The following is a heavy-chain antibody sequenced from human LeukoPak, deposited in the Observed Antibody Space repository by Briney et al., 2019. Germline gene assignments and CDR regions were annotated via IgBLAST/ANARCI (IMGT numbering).Heavy chain of an antibody. J-gene: IGHJ4*02. V-gene: IGHV3-30*18. Sequence: GGSLRLSCAASGFTFSSYGMHWVRQAPGKGLEWVSVISYDGSNKYYADSVKGRFTISIDNSKNTLYLQMNSLRAEDTAVYYCAKDRRRYCSGGSCYVLDYWGQGTLVTVSS. CDR3: AKDRRRYCSGGSCYVLDY. D-gene: IGHD2-15*01. CDR1: GFTFSSYG. CDR2: ISYDGSNK.